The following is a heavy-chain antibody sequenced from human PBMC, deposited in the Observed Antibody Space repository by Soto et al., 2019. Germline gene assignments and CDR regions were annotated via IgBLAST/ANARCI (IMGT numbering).Heavy chain of an antibody. CDR1: GGSFSGYY. J-gene: IGHJ6*03. Sequence: SETLSLTCAVYGGSFSGYYWSWIRQPPGKGLEWIGEINHSGSTNYNPSLKSRVTISVDTSKNQFSLKLSSVTAADTAVYYCARGKQGSYDFWSGSTPYYYYYYMDVWGKGTTVTVSS. CDR2: INHSGST. V-gene: IGHV4-34*01. CDR3: ARGKQGSYDFWSGSTPYYYYYYMDV. D-gene: IGHD3-3*01.